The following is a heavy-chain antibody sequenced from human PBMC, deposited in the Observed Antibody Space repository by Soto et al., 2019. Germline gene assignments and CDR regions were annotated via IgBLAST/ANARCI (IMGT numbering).Heavy chain of an antibody. D-gene: IGHD2-2*01. CDR1: GFTFSSYG. CDR3: AKGVRSSSCYACFDY. Sequence: GGSLRLSCTASGFTFSSYGMHWVRQAPGKGLEWVAVISYDGSNKYYAESVKGRFTISRDNSKNTLYLQMNSLRAEDTAVYYCAKGVRSSSCYACFDYWGQGTLVTVSS. V-gene: IGHV3-30*18. J-gene: IGHJ4*02. CDR2: ISYDGSNK.